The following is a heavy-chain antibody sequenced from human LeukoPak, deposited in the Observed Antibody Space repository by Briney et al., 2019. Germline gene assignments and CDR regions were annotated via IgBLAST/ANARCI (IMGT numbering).Heavy chain of an antibody. CDR2: IYYSGST. CDR3: ARHRGTMVRGVTYYYYGMDV. CDR1: GGSISSSGYY. D-gene: IGHD3-10*01. J-gene: IGHJ6*02. V-gene: IGHV4-39*01. Sequence: SETLSLTCTVSGGSISSSGYYWGWIRQPPGKGLEWIGSIYYSGSTYYNPSLKSRVTISVDTSKNQFSLKLSSVTAADTAVYYCARHRGTMVRGVTYYYYGMDVWGQGTTATVSS.